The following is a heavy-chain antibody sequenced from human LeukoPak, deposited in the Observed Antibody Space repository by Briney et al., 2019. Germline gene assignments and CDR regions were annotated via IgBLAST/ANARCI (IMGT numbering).Heavy chain of an antibody. CDR1: GYTFTGYY. J-gene: IGHJ6*03. D-gene: IGHD3-3*01. CDR3: ARTGSEYYDFWSGYSGGNYYMDV. Sequence: ASVKVSCKASGYTFTGYYMHWVRQAPGQGLEWMGIINPSGGSTSYAQKFQGRVTMTRDMSTSTVYMELSSLRSEDTAVYYCARTGSEYYDFWSGYSGGNYYMDVWGKGTTVTVSS. V-gene: IGHV1-46*01. CDR2: INPSGGST.